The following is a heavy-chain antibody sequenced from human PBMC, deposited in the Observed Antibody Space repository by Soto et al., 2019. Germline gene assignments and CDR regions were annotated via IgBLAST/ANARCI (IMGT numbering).Heavy chain of an antibody. J-gene: IGHJ6*02. CDR3: ARGEGIQLWFLNHYGMDV. CDR1: GFTVSSNY. V-gene: IGHV3-66*01. CDR2: IYSGGST. D-gene: IGHD5-18*01. Sequence: PGGSLRLSCAASGFTVSSNYMSWVRQAPGKGLEWVSVIYSGGSTYYADSVKGRFTISRDNAKNSLYLQMNSLRAEDTAVYYCARGEGIQLWFLNHYGMDVWGQGTTVTVSS.